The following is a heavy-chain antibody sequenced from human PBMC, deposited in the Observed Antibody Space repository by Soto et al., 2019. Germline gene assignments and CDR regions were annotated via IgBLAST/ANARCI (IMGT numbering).Heavy chain of an antibody. J-gene: IGHJ4*02. D-gene: IGHD3-3*01. CDR2: ISYGGTT. CDR3: ASSCFEYEECGRTSHYFDY. CDR1: GGSISSYY. V-gene: IGHV4-59*08. Sequence: QVQLQESGPGLVKPSETLSLTCTVSGGSISSYYWSWIRQPPGKGLEWIGYISYGGTTNYNPSLKSRVTISVDTSKNQFSLKLSSVTAADTAVYYCASSCFEYEECGRTSHYFDYWGQGALVTVSS.